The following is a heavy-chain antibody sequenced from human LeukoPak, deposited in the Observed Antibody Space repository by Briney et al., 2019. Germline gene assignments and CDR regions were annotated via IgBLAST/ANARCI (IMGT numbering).Heavy chain of an antibody. D-gene: IGHD6-19*01. CDR1: RFTFNTYW. CDR3: ARDLIAVAEDAFGI. J-gene: IGHJ3*02. V-gene: IGHV3-30*03. CDR2: ISYDGSNK. Sequence: GGSLRLSCAASRFTFNTYWMSWVRQAPGKGLEWVAVISYDGSNKYYADSVKGRFTISRDNSKNTLYLQMNSLRAEDTAVYYCARDLIAVAEDAFGIWGQGTMVTVSS.